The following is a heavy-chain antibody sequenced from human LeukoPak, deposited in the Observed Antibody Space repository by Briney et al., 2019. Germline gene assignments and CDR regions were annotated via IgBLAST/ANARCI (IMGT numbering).Heavy chain of an antibody. CDR1: GFTSSSYS. J-gene: IGHJ6*02. D-gene: IGHD1-26*01. Sequence: GGSLRLSCAASGFTSSSYSMNWVRQAPGKGLEWVSSISSSGSYIYYADSVKGRLNSLYLQMNSLRAEDTAVYYCARDVRGYYGMDVWGQGTTVTVSS. CDR3: ARDVRGYYGMDV. CDR2: ISSSGSYI. V-gene: IGHV3-21*01.